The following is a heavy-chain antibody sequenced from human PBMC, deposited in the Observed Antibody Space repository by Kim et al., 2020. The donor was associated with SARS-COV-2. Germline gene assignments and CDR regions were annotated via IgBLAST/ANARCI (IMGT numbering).Heavy chain of an antibody. V-gene: IGHV4-30-2*01. CDR3: ARETPLAGIAAAGWFDP. CDR1: GGSISSGGYS. D-gene: IGHD6-13*01. Sequence: SETLSLTCAVSGGSISSGGYSWSWIRQPPGKGLEWIGYIYHSGSTYYNPSLKSRVTISVDRSKNQFSLKLSSVTAADTAVYYCARETPLAGIAAAGWFDPWGQGTLVTVSS. J-gene: IGHJ5*02. CDR2: IYHSGST.